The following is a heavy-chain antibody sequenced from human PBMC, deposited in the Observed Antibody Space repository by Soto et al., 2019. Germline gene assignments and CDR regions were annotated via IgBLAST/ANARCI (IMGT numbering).Heavy chain of an antibody. CDR1: GFTFSSYA. CDR2: ISGSGGST. CDR3: AKWSEGEEYSSYYMAV. Sequence: PGGSLRLSCAASGFTFSSYAMSWVRQAPGKGLEWVSAISGSGGSTYYAASVKGRFTISRDNSKNTLYLQMNSLRAEDTAVYYCAKWSEGEEYSSYYMAVWGKGPTATVSS. D-gene: IGHD3-3*01. J-gene: IGHJ6*03. V-gene: IGHV3-23*01.